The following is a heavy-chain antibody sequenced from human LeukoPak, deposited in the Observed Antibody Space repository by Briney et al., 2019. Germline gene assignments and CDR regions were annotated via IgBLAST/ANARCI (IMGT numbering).Heavy chain of an antibody. CDR2: IIPIFGTA. CDR1: GGTFSSYA. Sequence: ASVRVSCKASGGTFSSYAISWVRQAPGQGLEWMGGIIPIFGTANYAQKFQGRVTITADKSTSTAYMELSSLRSEDTAVYYCASERAYCSSTSCPSIWGQGTMVTVSS. CDR3: ASERAYCSSTSCPSI. D-gene: IGHD2-2*01. V-gene: IGHV1-69*06. J-gene: IGHJ3*02.